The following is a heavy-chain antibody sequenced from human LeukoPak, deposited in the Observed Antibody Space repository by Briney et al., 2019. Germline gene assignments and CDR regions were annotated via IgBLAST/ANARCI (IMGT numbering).Heavy chain of an antibody. J-gene: IGHJ4*02. Sequence: ASVKVSCEASGYTFTGYYMHWVRQAPGQGLEWMGWINPNSGGTNYAQKFQGRVTMTRDTSISTAYMELSRLRSDDTAVYYCARGHGYSSSWGDYWGQGTLVTVSS. V-gene: IGHV1-2*02. D-gene: IGHD6-13*01. CDR1: GYTFTGYY. CDR2: INPNSGGT. CDR3: ARGHGYSSSWGDY.